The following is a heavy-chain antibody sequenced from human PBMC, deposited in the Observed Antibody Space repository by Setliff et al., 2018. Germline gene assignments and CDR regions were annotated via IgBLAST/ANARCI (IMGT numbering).Heavy chain of an antibody. V-gene: IGHV1-69*05. CDR2: TIPMFGTT. CDR1: GGTFSRYG. D-gene: IGHD3-22*01. J-gene: IGHJ6*03. CDR3: VREGVDSRSSTDYRYYMDV. Sequence: ASVKVSCKASGGTFSRYGISWVRQAPGQGLEWMGGTIPMFGTTNYARKFQGRVTIITDESTSTAYMQLSSLGSEDTAVYYCVREGVDSRSSTDYRYYMDVWGEGTTVTVSS.